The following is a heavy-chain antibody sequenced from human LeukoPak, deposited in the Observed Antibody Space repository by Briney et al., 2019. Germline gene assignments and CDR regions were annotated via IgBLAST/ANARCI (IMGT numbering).Heavy chain of an antibody. CDR1: EFTFTDYY. Sequence: SGGSLRLSCVASEFTFTDYYMTWIRQAPGKGLEWVSSISSSGSNIYYADSVKGRFTISRDNAKNSLSLQMNSLRAEDTAVYYCARGAYCRTTSCYGVLNWFDPWGQGTLVTVSS. CDR2: ISSSGSNI. CDR3: ARGAYCRTTSCYGVLNWFDP. J-gene: IGHJ5*02. D-gene: IGHD2-2*01. V-gene: IGHV3-11*04.